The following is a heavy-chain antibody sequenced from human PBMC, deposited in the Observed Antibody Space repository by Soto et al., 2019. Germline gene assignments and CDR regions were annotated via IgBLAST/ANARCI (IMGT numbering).Heavy chain of an antibody. D-gene: IGHD3-22*01. CDR3: ARGYDSSGYYFHYYYGMDV. CDR2: IYYSGST. CDR1: GDSISSGDYY. V-gene: IGHV4-30-4*02. Sequence: PSETLSLTCTVSGDSISSGDYYWSWIRQPPGKGLEWIGYIYYSGSTYYNPSLKSRVTISVDTSKNQFSLKLSSVTAADTAVYYCARGYDSSGYYFHYYYGMDVWGQGTTVTVSS. J-gene: IGHJ6*02.